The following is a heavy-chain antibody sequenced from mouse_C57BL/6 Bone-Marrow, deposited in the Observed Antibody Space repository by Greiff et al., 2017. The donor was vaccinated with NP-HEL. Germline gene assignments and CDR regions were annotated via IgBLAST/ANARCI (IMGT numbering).Heavy chain of an antibody. Sequence: EVKLVESGEGLVKPGGSLKLSCAASGFTFSSYAMSWVRQTPEKRLEWVAYISSGGDYIYYADTVKGRFTISRDNARNTLYLQMSSLKSEDTAMYYCTRVPITTVVAFDYWGQGTTLTVSS. D-gene: IGHD1-1*01. CDR1: GFTFSSYA. CDR3: TRVPITTVVAFDY. CDR2: ISSGGDYI. J-gene: IGHJ2*01. V-gene: IGHV5-9-1*02.